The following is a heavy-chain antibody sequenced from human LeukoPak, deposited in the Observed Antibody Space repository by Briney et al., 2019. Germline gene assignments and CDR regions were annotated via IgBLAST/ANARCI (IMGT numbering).Heavy chain of an antibody. CDR3: ASQSYYDFWSGYPLGAFDI. J-gene: IGHJ3*02. D-gene: IGHD3-3*01. Sequence: GESLKISCKGSGYSFTSYWIGWVRQMPGKGLEWMGIIYPGDSDTRYSPSFQGQVTISADKSISTAYLQWSSLKASDTAMYYCASQSYYDFWSGYPLGAFDIWGQGTMVTVSS. CDR2: IYPGDSDT. CDR1: GYSFTSYW. V-gene: IGHV5-51*01.